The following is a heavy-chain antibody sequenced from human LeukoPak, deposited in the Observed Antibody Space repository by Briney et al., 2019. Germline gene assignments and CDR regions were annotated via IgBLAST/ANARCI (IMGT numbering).Heavy chain of an antibody. V-gene: IGHV3-43*02. D-gene: IGHD6-19*01. CDR3: ARESESSGWYGY. CDR2: ISGDGGST. CDR1: GFMFHDYA. Sequence: GGSLRLSCAAPGFMFHDYAIHWVRQAPGKGLEWVSLISGDGGSTFYADSVKGRFSISRDNSKNSLYLQMNSLRSDDTALYYCARESESSGWYGYWGQGTLVTVSS. J-gene: IGHJ4*02.